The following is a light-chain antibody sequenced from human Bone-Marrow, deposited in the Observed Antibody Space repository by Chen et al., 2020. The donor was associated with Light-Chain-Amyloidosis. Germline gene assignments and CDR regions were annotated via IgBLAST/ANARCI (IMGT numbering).Light chain of an antibody. CDR1: SSDIGDYNY. V-gene: IGLV2-14*01. CDR2: DVS. J-gene: IGLJ3*02. Sequence: QSALTQPASVSGSPGQPITISCTATSSDIGDYNYVSWYQQHPGKAPKLMIYDVSNRPSGVSDRFSGSKSGVTASLTISGLQAEDEADYFCSSYTSSSTRVFGGGTKLTVL. CDR3: SSYTSSSTRV.